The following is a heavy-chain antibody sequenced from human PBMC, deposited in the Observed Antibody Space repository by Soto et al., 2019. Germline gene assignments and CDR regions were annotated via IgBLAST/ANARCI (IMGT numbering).Heavy chain of an antibody. D-gene: IGHD3-3*01. V-gene: IGHV4-38-2*02. J-gene: IGHJ4*02. Sequence: SETLSLTXDVSGFSISSGYYWGWIRQPPGKGLEWIGSMYYSGTTHYNPSLKSRVTISVDTSTNQVSLRLTSVTAADTAVYYCVRDLRSGDYRFDYWGQGTLVTVSS. CDR3: VRDLRSGDYRFDY. CDR1: GFSISSGYY. CDR2: MYYSGTT.